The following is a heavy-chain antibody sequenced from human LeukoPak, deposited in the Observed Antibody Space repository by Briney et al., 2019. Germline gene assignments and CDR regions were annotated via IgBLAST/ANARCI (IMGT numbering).Heavy chain of an antibody. V-gene: IGHV4-61*01. D-gene: IGHD3-22*01. Sequence: PSETLSLTCAVSGGYVNRGTFFWTWIRKPPGKGLEWIGYISNSGSTNYHPSLKSRVTISSDTSKTQFTLKLTSVTAADTAVYYCARSPSGYRFDSWGQGTLVIVSS. CDR1: GGYVNRGTFF. CDR3: ARSPSGYRFDS. CDR2: ISNSGST. J-gene: IGHJ4*02.